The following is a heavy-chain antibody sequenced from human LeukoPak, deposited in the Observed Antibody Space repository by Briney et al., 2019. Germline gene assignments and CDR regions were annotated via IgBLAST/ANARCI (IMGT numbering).Heavy chain of an antibody. CDR2: TYYRSKWYN. CDR3: ASEGSYGGETLGPFDY. V-gene: IGHV6-1*01. Sequence: SQTLSLTCAISGESVSSNSATWNWIRQSPSRGLEWLGRTYYRSKWYNDYAVSVKSRITINPDTSKNQFSLQLNSVPPEDTAVYYCASEGSYGGETLGPFDYWGQGTLVTVSS. J-gene: IGHJ4*02. CDR1: GESVSSNSAT. D-gene: IGHD4-23*01.